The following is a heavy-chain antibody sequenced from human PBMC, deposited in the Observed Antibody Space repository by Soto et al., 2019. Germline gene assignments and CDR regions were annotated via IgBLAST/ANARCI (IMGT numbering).Heavy chain of an antibody. D-gene: IGHD1-1*01. CDR1: GYSLTSYY. CDR2: IYPGGVNI. J-gene: IGHJ5*02. CDR3: ARDQSWHDLVCWFDP. V-gene: IGHV1-46*03. Sequence: ASVKVSCKSIGYSLTSYYMHWVRQAPGQGLEWMGTIYPGGVNIGYAQKFKGRVTMTKDTSTSTVYMELNSLTSEDTAVYSCARDQSWHDLVCWFDPWGQGTLVTVSS.